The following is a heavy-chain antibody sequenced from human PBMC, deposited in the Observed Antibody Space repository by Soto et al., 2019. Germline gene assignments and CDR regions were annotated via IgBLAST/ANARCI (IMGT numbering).Heavy chain of an antibody. D-gene: IGHD3-16*02. CDR1: GYTFTNYA. V-gene: IGHV1-3*01. CDR3: ARGYDYVWGSYRSDAFDI. J-gene: IGHJ3*02. CDR2: LNAGNSNR. Sequence: QVQLVQSGAEVKKPGASVKVSCKASGYTFTNYAIHWVRQAPGQRLEWPGWLNAGNSNREYSQKFQGRIIMTKDTSASTAYMELNSLISEDTAVYYCARGYDYVWGSYRSDAFDIWGQGTMVTVSS.